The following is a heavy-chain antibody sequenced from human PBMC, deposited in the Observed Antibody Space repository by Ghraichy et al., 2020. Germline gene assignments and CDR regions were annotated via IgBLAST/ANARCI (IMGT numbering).Heavy chain of an antibody. J-gene: IGHJ3*02. CDR2: INHSGST. CDR1: GGSFSDYY. Sequence: SETLSLTCAVYGGSFSDYYWSWIRQSSGKGLEWIGEINHSGSTNYNPSLKSRVTISVDTSKNQFSLNLSSVTDADTAVYWCARGRPAGWSDHIVAAFDIWGQGTMVTVSS. D-gene: IGHD3-3*01. V-gene: IGHV4-34*01. CDR3: ARGRPAGWSDHIVAAFDI.